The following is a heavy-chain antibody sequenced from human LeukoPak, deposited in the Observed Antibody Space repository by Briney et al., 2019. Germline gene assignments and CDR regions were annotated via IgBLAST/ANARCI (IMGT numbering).Heavy chain of an antibody. Sequence: ASVTVFCNTSGYTFNGYFIHWVRQAAGQGLEWMGRINPSSGVTEYAQNFQGRVAMSRDTSISTASMELSWLTSDDTAVYYCARDLPSTPNWEFDYWGQGTLVTVSS. D-gene: IGHD7-27*01. CDR1: GYTFNGYF. J-gene: IGHJ4*02. V-gene: IGHV1-2*06. CDR3: ARDLPSTPNWEFDY. CDR2: INPSSGVT.